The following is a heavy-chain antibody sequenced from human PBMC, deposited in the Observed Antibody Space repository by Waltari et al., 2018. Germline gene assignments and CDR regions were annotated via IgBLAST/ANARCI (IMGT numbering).Heavy chain of an antibody. D-gene: IGHD1-26*01. V-gene: IGHV4-59*01. CDR1: GGSISSYY. J-gene: IGHJ3*02. CDR3: AREGPGVGATTGAFDI. CDR2: IFSSGTT. Sequence: QVQLQESGPGLVKPSETLSLTCTVSGGSISSYYWSWIRQPPGKGLEWIGDIFSSGTTNYNPSLKSRVTISVDTSKNPFALKLSSVTAADTAVYYCAREGPGVGATTGAFDIWGQGTMVTVSS.